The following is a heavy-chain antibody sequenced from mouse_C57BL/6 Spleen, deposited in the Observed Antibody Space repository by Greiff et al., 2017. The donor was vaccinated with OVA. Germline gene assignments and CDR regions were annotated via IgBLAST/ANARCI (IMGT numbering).Heavy chain of an antibody. J-gene: IGHJ1*03. CDR2: ILPGSGST. D-gene: IGHD1-1*01. CDR3: ARRGDYYYGSSYEYFDV. Sequence: VKLMESGAELMKPGASVKLSCKATGYTFTGYWIEWVKQRPGHGLEWIGEILPGSGSTNYNEKFKGKATFTADTSSNTAYMQLSSLTTEDSAIYYCARRGDYYYGSSYEYFDVWGTGTTVTVSS. V-gene: IGHV1-9*01. CDR1: GYTFTGYW.